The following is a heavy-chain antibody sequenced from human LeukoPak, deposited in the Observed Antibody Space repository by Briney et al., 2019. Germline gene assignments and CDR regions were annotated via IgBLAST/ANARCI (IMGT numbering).Heavy chain of an antibody. CDR3: AKDGCPTCYFVYYYYGIDV. CDR2: ITGSGGIA. D-gene: IGHD2-15*01. J-gene: IGHJ6*02. CDR1: GFTFSSYA. V-gene: IGHV3-23*01. Sequence: GGSLRLSCAASGFTFSSYAMSWVRQAPGKGLEWVASITGSGGIAYYADSVRGRFTISRDNTNNTLSLHMTSLGVEDTAVYYCAKDGCPTCYFVYYYYGIDVWGQGTTVTVSS.